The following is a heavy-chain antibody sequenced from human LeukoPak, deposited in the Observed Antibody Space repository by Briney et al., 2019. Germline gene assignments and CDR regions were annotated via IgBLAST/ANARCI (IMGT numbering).Heavy chain of an antibody. D-gene: IGHD1-14*01. CDR1: GLNFSTSG. V-gene: IGHV3-21*06. J-gene: IGHJ4*02. Sequence: GGSLRLSCTTSGLNFSTSGFNWVRQAPGKGLEWVASIGPTGFDRYHADSIKGRFTISRDNANNFLYLQMDSLRAEDTAVYYCATETNGRHYDYWGQGTLLTVSS. CDR2: IGPTGFDR. CDR3: ATETNGRHYDY.